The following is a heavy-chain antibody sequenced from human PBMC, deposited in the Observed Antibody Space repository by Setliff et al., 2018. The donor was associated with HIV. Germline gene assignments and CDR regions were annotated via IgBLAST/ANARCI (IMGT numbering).Heavy chain of an antibody. CDR1: GESLSDYY. D-gene: IGHD1-26*01. CDR3: ARYWGSYPEHFDY. J-gene: IGHJ4*02. V-gene: IGHV4-34*01. CDR2: INHNKSS. Sequence: SETLSLTCAVYGESLSDYYWSWIRQPPGKGLEWIGEINHNKSSDYNPSLKSRVTIAADTPKNQVSLNLRAVTAADTAVYYCARYWGSYPEHFDYWGQGTLVTVSS.